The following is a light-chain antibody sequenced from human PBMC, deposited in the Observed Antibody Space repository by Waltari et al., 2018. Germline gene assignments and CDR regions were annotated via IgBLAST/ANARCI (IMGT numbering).Light chain of an antibody. Sequence: QSALTQPASVSGSPGQSITISCTGTSSDVGGYNDVSWYQQHPGKAPKLMIYDVSNRPSGVSNRVSGSKSGNPASLTISGLQADDEADYYCSSYTSSSTFVFGTGTKVTVL. CDR3: SSYTSSSTFV. CDR1: SSDVGGYND. J-gene: IGLJ1*01. CDR2: DVS. V-gene: IGLV2-14*01.